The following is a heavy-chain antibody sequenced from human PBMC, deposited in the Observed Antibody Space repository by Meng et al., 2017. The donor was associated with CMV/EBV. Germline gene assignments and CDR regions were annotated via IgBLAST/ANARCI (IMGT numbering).Heavy chain of an antibody. CDR2: ISSSGSTI. D-gene: IGHD3-3*01. CDR3: ARARERITIFGVVTYFGMDV. Sequence: GGSLRLSCAASGFTCSSYEMNWVRQAPGKGLEWVSYISSSGSTIYYADSVKGRFTISRDNAKNSLYLQMNSLRAEDTAVYYCARARERITIFGVVTYFGMDVWGQGTTVTVSS. V-gene: IGHV3-48*03. J-gene: IGHJ6*02. CDR1: GFTCSSYE.